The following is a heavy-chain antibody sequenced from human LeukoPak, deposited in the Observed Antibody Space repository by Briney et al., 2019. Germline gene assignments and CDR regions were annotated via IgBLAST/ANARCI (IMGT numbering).Heavy chain of an antibody. CDR2: ISGSATTT. D-gene: IGHD3-22*01. V-gene: IGHV3-48*03. Sequence: GGSLRLSCAASGFTFSNYEMHWVRQAPGKGLEWVSLISGSATTTYYADSVKGRFTISRDNANNSLYLQMNSLRAEDTAVYYCASKWFSWGRGTLVTVSS. J-gene: IGHJ4*02. CDR1: GFTFSNYE. CDR3: ASKWFS.